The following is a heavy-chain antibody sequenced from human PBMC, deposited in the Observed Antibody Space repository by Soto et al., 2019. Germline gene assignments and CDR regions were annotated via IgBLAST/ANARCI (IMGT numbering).Heavy chain of an antibody. V-gene: IGHV4-59*01. CDR3: ARITRTLAWDGVDV. CDR1: AGSISSYY. J-gene: IGHJ6*02. CDR2: IYNSGST. D-gene: IGHD2-2*01. Sequence: QVQLQESGPGLVKDSETLSLTCTVSAGSISSYYWGWIRQSPGKGLEWIGYIYNSGSTNYHPSLKSRLTISVDTSKNQFYLKLSSVTAADTAVYYCARITRTLAWDGVDVWGQGTRVTV.